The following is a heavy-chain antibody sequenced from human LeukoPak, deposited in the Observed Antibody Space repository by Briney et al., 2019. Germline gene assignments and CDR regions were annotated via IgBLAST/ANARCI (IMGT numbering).Heavy chain of an antibody. V-gene: IGHV1-18*01. CDR3: ARDTYIDIVVVPAAAGDAFDI. D-gene: IGHD2-2*01. CDR1: GYTFTIYG. Sequence: ASVTVSCKASGYTFTIYGISWVRQAPGQGLEWMGWISAYNGNTNYAQKLQGRVTMTTDTSTSTAYMELRSLRSDDTPAYYCARDTYIDIVVVPAAAGDAFDIWGQGTMVTVSS. CDR2: ISAYNGNT. J-gene: IGHJ3*02.